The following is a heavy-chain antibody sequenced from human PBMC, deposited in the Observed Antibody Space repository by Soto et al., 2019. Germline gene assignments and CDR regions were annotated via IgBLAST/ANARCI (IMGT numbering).Heavy chain of an antibody. V-gene: IGHV3-30-3*01. D-gene: IGHD1-26*01. CDR1: GFTFSSYA. J-gene: IGHJ4*02. CDR2: ISYDGSNK. Sequence: QVQLVESGGGVVQPGRSLRLSCAASGFTFSSYAMHWVRQAPGKGLEWVAVISYDGSNKYYPDSVKGRFTISRDNSKNTLYLQMNSLRAEDTAVYYCARASGSYRHFDYWGQGTLVTVSS. CDR3: ARASGSYRHFDY.